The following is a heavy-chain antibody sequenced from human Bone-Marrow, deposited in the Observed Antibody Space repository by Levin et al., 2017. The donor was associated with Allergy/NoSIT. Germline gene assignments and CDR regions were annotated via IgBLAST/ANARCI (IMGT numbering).Heavy chain of an antibody. V-gene: IGHV4-38-2*02. CDR3: ASSTSSRLGANYYYFALDV. Sequence: SQTLSLTCSVSSYSIDNGFYWGWLRQSPGKGLEWIGSVYHSGKTYHNPSLRGRVTISADTSKKQFFLRLSSVTAADTAVYYCASSTSSRLGANYYYFALDVWGQGTTVTVSS. J-gene: IGHJ6*02. D-gene: IGHD2-2*01. CDR2: VYHSGKT. CDR1: SYSIDNGFY.